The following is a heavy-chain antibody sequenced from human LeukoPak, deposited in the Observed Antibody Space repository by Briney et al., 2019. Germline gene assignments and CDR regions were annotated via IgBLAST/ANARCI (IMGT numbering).Heavy chain of an antibody. CDR1: GGSISNNNYY. CDR3: ARMYSGYEDY. CDR2: IYYSGST. D-gene: IGHD5-12*01. Sequence: SETLSLTCTVSGGSISNNNYYCGWIRQPPRKGLEWIGTIYYSGSTYYNPSLKSRVTVSVDTSNNQFSLKLSSVTAADTTVYYCARMYSGYEDYWGQGTLVTVSS. V-gene: IGHV4-39*01. J-gene: IGHJ4*02.